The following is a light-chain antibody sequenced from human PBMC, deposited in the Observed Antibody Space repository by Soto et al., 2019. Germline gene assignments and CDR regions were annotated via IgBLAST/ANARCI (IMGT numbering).Light chain of an antibody. Sequence: DSQKTQFASTLSASVGDRVTITCRASQSTSSSVAWYQQKPGRAPQLLTYMASTLESGVPSRFGGSGSGTEFTLTISSLQPDDVATYDCQQYTTYPLIFGPGTKVDIK. CDR1: QSTSSS. V-gene: IGKV1-5*03. CDR3: QQYTTYPLI. J-gene: IGKJ3*01. CDR2: MAS.